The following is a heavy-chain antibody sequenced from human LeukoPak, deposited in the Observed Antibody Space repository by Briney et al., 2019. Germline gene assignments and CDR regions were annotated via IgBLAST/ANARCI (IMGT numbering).Heavy chain of an antibody. D-gene: IGHD6-19*01. CDR1: GFSFSSYW. V-gene: IGHV3-7*01. CDR3: ARESRYSSGWNNWFDP. J-gene: IGHJ5*02. CDR2: IKQDGSEK. Sequence: GGPLRLSCEGSGFSFSSYWMTWVRQSPGKGLEWVANIKQDGSEKYYVDSVKGRFTISRDNAKNSLYLQMNSLRAEDTAVYYCARESRYSSGWNNWFDPWGQGTLVTVSS.